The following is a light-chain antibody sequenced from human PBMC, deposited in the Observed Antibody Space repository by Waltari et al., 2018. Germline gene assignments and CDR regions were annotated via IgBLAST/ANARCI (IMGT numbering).Light chain of an antibody. V-gene: IGLV5-37*01. CDR3: MFWPSNVWV. J-gene: IGLJ3*02. CDR2: YKSDLAK. Sequence: PGSHPSFLLNYKSDLAKAQCSGVPICFSGSNDASANAGIFLISGLQSEDEADYYCMFWPSNVWVFGGGTKLTVL.